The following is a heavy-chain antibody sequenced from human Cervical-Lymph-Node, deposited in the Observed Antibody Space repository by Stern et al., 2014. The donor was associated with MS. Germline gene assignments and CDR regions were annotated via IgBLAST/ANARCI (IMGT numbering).Heavy chain of an antibody. Sequence: QVQLVQSGAEVKKPGASVKVSCEASGYTFTSYEINWVRQATGHGLEWMGWMNPHSRDTGYAQKFQGRVTMTRDTSTNTAYMELSSLRSDDTAVYYCARGRGVHIDYWGQGTLVTVSS. CDR3: ARGRGVHIDY. D-gene: IGHD1-26*01. V-gene: IGHV1-8*01. CDR1: GYTFTSYE. CDR2: MNPHSRDT. J-gene: IGHJ4*02.